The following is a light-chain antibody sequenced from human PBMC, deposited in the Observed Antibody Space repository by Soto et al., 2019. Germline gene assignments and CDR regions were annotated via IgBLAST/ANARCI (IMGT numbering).Light chain of an antibody. J-gene: IGKJ4*02. CDR1: QTISSW. V-gene: IGKV1-5*01. Sequence: DIQMTQSPSTLSGSVGARVTITCRASQTISSWLAWYQQKPGKAPKLLIYDVSALKRGVPPRFSGSGSGTDFTLTISSLEPEDFAVYFCQQRSSWPLTFGGGTKVDIK. CDR2: DVS. CDR3: QQRSSWPLT.